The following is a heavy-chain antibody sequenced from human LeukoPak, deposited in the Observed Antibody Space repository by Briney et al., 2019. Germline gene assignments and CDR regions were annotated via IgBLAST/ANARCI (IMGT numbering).Heavy chain of an antibody. J-gene: IGHJ4*02. CDR3: AKTPQQWMVPFDY. D-gene: IGHD6-19*01. Sequence: PGGSLRLSCAASGFTFSSYAMSWVRQAPGKGLEWVSAISGSGGSTYYADSVKGRFTISRDNSKNTLYLQMNSLSAEDTAVYYCAKTPQQWMVPFDYWGQGTLVTVSS. CDR1: GFTFSSYA. CDR2: ISGSGGST. V-gene: IGHV3-23*01.